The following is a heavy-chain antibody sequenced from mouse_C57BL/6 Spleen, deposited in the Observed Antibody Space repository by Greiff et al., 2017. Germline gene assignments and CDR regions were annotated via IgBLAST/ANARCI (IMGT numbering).Heavy chain of an antibody. CDR2: ISDGGSYT. CDR1: GFTFSSYA. V-gene: IGHV5-4*01. CDR3: ARDPYRDYFDY. J-gene: IGHJ2*01. Sequence: EVMLVESGGGLVKPGGSLKLSCAASGFTFSSYAMSWVRQTPEKRLEWVATISDGGSYTYYPDNVKGRFTISRDNAKNNLYLQMSHLKSEDTAMYYCARDPYRDYFDYWGQGTTLTVSS. D-gene: IGHD6-5*01.